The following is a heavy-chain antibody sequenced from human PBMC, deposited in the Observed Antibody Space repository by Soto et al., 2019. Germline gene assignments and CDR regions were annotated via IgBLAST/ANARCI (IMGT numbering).Heavy chain of an antibody. J-gene: IGHJ5*02. CDR2: ISAYNGNT. D-gene: IGHD3-9*01. V-gene: IGHV1-18*01. CDR1: GYTFTSYG. Sequence: QVQLVQSGAEVTKPGSSVKVSCKASGYTFTSYGISWVRQAPGQGLEWMGWISAYNGNTNYAQKLQGRVTMTTDTSTSTAYMELRSLRSDDTAVYYCARDKGYDILTGYGGFDPWGQGTLVTVSS. CDR3: ARDKGYDILTGYGGFDP.